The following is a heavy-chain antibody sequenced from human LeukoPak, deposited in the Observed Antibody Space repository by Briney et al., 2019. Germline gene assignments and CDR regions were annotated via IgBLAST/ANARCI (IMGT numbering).Heavy chain of an antibody. D-gene: IGHD3-9*01. CDR1: GGTFSSYA. CDR3: ARGHYDILTGYYYYYYYMDV. Sequence: SVTVSCKASGGTFSSYAISWVRQAPGQGLEWMGGIIPIFGTANYAQKFQGRVTITTDESTSTAYMELSSLRSEDTAVYYCARGHYDILTGYYYYYYYMDVWGKGTTVTVSS. J-gene: IGHJ6*03. V-gene: IGHV1-69*05. CDR2: IIPIFGTA.